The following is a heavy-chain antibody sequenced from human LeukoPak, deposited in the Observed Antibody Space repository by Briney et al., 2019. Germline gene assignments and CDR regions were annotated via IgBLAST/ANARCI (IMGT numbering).Heavy chain of an antibody. CDR2: ISAYNSNT. CDR1: GYTFTSYG. V-gene: IGHV1-18*01. Sequence: ASVKVSCTASGYTFTSYGISWVRQAPGQGLEWMGWISAYNSNTHYAQKLQGRVTMTTDTSTSTAYMELRSLRSDDTAVYYCALSGRYAPFDYWGQGTLVTVSS. D-gene: IGHD1-26*01. CDR3: ALSGRYAPFDY. J-gene: IGHJ4*02.